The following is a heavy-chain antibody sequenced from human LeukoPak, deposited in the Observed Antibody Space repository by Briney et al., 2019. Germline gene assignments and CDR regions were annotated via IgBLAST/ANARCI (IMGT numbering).Heavy chain of an antibody. CDR3: ARARVQLERRPFYNWFDP. CDR1: GYTFTSYG. D-gene: IGHD1-1*01. V-gene: IGHV1-18*01. CDR2: ISAYNGNT. J-gene: IGHJ5*02. Sequence: ASVKVSCKASGYTFTSYGISWVRQAPGQGLEWMGWISAYNGNTNYAQKLQGRVTMTTDTSTSTAYMELRSLGSDDTAVYYCARARVQLERRPFYNWFDPWGQGTLVTVSS.